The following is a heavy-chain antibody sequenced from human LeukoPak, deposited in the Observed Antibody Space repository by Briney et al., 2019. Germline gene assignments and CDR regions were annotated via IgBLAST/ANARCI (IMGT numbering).Heavy chain of an antibody. V-gene: IGHV3-30*04. J-gene: IGHJ6*03. CDR2: ISYDGSNK. CDR3: ARGYYYMDV. CDR1: GFTFSSYA. Sequence: PGGPLRLSCAASGFTFSSYAMHWVRQAPGKGLEWVAVISYDGSNKYYADSVKGRFTISRDNSKNTLYLQMNSLRAEDTAVYYCARGYYYMDVWGKGTTVTVSS.